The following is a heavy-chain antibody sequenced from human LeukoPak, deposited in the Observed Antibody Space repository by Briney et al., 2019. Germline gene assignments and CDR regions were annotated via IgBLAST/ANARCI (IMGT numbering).Heavy chain of an antibody. CDR3: ARLSVVPAAMQFYYYYHMDV. J-gene: IGHJ6*03. V-gene: IGHV4-59*08. CDR1: GGSINSYY. Sequence: PSETLSLTCTVSGGSINSYYWSWIRQPPGKGLEWIGYIFYSGSTNYNPSLKSRVTISVDTSKNQFSLKLSSVTAADTAVYYCARLSVVPAAMQFYYYYHMDVWGKGTTVTVSS. D-gene: IGHD2-2*01. CDR2: IFYSGST.